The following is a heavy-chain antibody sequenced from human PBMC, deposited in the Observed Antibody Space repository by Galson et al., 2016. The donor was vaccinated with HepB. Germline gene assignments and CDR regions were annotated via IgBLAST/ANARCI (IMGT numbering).Heavy chain of an antibody. V-gene: IGHV5-51*01. CDR1: GYSFTNYW. Sequence: QSGAEVKKPGDSLKISCKTSGYSFTNYWIAWVRQMPGKGLEWKGIIYPRDSETRFNPSFEGLVTMSSDKSITTAYLQLINLKASDTAMYYCARVSSGTYYLMDYWGQGTLATVSS. J-gene: IGHJ4*02. D-gene: IGHD1-26*01. CDR2: IYPRDSET. CDR3: ARVSSGTYYLMDY.